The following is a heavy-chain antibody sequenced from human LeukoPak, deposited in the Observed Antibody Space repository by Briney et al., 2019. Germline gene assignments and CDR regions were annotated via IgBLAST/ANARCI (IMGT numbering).Heavy chain of an antibody. D-gene: IGHD2-2*01. CDR1: GFTFSSYA. Sequence: GGSLRLSCAASGFTFSSYATSWVRQAPGKGLEWVSAISGSGGSTYYADSVKGRFTISRDNSKNTLYLQMNSLRAEDTAVYYCAGGPVVRIPYYYYGMDVWGQGTTVTVSS. CDR3: AGGPVVRIPYYYYGMDV. V-gene: IGHV3-23*01. J-gene: IGHJ6*02. CDR2: ISGSGGST.